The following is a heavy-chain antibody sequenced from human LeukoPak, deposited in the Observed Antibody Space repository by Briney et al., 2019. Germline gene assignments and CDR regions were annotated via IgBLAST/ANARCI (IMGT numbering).Heavy chain of an antibody. V-gene: IGHV3-48*04. D-gene: IGHD2-2*01. J-gene: IGHJ6*03. CDR2: ISSSSSTI. CDR1: GFTFSSYS. Sequence: PGGSLRLSCAASGFTFSSYSMNWVRQAPGKGLEWVSYISSSSSTIYYADSVKGRFTISRDNAKNSLYLQMNSLRAEDTAVYYCARVTPSLIVVVPAANDYYYYYMDVWGKGTTVTVSS. CDR3: ARVTPSLIVVVPAANDYYYYYMDV.